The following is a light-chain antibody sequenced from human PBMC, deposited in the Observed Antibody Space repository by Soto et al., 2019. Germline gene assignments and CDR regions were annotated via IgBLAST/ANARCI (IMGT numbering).Light chain of an antibody. CDR1: QSVSSS. V-gene: IGKV3-15*01. CDR3: QQYNNWPPRYT. CDR2: RAS. J-gene: IGKJ2*01. Sequence: EIVMTQSPATLSVSPGERATLSCRASQSVSSSLAWYQQKPGQAPRLLIYRASIRATGIPARFSGSGSGTEFTLTSSGLQSEGFAVYYCQQYNNWPPRYTFGQGTKLEIK.